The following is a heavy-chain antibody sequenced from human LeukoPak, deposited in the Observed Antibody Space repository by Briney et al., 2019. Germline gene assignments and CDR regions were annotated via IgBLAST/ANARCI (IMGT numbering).Heavy chain of an antibody. D-gene: IGHD3-9*01. CDR1: GYTSTSYY. CDR3: ARSPRGGDILTAYYFDY. V-gene: IGHV1-46*01. CDR2: INPGGGST. Sequence: GASVRVSCKASGYTSTSYYMHWVRQAPGQGLEWMGIINPGGGSTSYAQKFQGRVTMTRDTSTSTVYMELSSLRSEDTAVYYCARSPRGGDILTAYYFDYWGQGTLVTVSS. J-gene: IGHJ4*02.